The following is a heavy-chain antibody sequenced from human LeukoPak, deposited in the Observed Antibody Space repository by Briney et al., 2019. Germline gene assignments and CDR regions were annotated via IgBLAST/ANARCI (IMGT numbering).Heavy chain of an antibody. CDR3: ARRRYYDSTYYYYYMDV. D-gene: IGHD3-3*01. J-gene: IGHJ6*03. V-gene: IGHV1-8*01. CDR2: MNPNSGNT. Sequence: ASVKVSCKASGYTFTSYDINWVRQATGQGLEWMGWMNPNSGNTGYAQKFQGRVTMTTDTATSTVYMELRSLRSDDTAVYYCARRRYYDSTYYYYYMDVWGKGTTVTVSS. CDR1: GYTFTSYD.